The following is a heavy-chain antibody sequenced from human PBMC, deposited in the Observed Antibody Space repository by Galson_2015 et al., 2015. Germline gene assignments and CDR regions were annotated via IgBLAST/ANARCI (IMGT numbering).Heavy chain of an antibody. CDR1: GFTFDDYA. CDR3: ARAENYSYYFDY. Sequence: SLRLSCAASGFTFDDYAMHWVRQAPGKGLEWVSGISWNSGSIGYADSVKGRFTISRDNAKNSLYLQMNSLRSDDTAVYYCARAENYSYYFDYWDQGTLVTVSP. CDR2: ISWNSGSI. D-gene: IGHD1-7*01. V-gene: IGHV3-9*01. J-gene: IGHJ4*02.